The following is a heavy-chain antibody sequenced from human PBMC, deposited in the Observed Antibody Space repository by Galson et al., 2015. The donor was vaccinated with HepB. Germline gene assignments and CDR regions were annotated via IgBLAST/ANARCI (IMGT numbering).Heavy chain of an antibody. CDR3: AKDHLTQDIVVVPAAMPYYYYGMDV. J-gene: IGHJ6*02. CDR2: ISGSGGST. Sequence: SLRLSCAASGFTFSSYAMSWVRQAPGKGLEWVSAISGSGGSTYYADSVKGRFTISRDNSKNTLYLQMNSLRAEDTAVYYCAKDHLTQDIVVVPAAMPYYYYGMDVWGQGTTVTVSS. D-gene: IGHD2-2*01. CDR1: GFTFSSYA. V-gene: IGHV3-23*01.